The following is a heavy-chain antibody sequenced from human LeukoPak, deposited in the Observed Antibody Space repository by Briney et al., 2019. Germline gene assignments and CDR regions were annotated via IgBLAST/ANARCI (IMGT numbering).Heavy chain of an antibody. V-gene: IGHV3-21*04. CDR3: ARVGDHFHWNLDL. Sequence: GGSLRLSCAASGFTFSDYSINWVRQAPGKGLEWVASINPTSTSIYYADSVKGRFTISRDTSKNTLSLQMNSLRAEDTAVYFCARVGDHFHWNLDLWGRGTLVTVSS. CDR2: INPTSTSI. D-gene: IGHD3-3*02. J-gene: IGHJ2*01. CDR1: GFTFSDYS.